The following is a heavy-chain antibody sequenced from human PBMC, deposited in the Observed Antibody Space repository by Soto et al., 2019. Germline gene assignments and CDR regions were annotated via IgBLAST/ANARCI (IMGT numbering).Heavy chain of an antibody. D-gene: IGHD1-20*01. CDR1: GFTFSTYA. J-gene: IGHJ6*02. V-gene: IGHV3-23*01. Sequence: PGGSLRLSCAASGFTFSTYAMSWVRQPPGKGLEWVSIVSDGGSDAFYADSVKGRFTISRDNAKNSLYLQMNSLRDEDTAVYYCARDNSNWNRYYGMDVWGQGTTVTVSS. CDR3: ARDNSNWNRYYGMDV. CDR2: VSDGGSDA.